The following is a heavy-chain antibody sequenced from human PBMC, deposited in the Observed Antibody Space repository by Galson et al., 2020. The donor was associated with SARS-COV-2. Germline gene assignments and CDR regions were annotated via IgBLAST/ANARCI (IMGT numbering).Heavy chain of an antibody. CDR1: DGPISSYY. D-gene: IGHD4-17*01. J-gene: IGHJ6*02. Sequence: ETSETLSLTCSVSDGPISSYYWSWIRQPPGKGLEWIGYISYSGSTNYNPSLRSRVTISVDMSKNQFSLKLSSVTAADTAVYYCARDPAPHYGDNYYYGMDVWGRGTTVTVSS. CDR2: ISYSGST. CDR3: ARDPAPHYGDNYYYGMDV. V-gene: IGHV4-59*01.